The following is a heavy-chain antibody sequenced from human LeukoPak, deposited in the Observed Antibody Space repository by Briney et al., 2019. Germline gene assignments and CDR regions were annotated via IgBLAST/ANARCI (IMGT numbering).Heavy chain of an antibody. CDR1: GFTFVNYG. V-gene: IGHV3-30-3*01. Sequence: PGGSLRLSCAASGFTFVNYGFHWVRQAPVKALEWVAFISYNGNQKYGDSVKGRFTISRDNAKNSLYLQMNSLRAEDTAVYYCARGGPDVLRFLEWLLPYFDYWGQGTLVTVSS. D-gene: IGHD3-3*01. CDR2: ISYNGNQ. CDR3: ARGGPDVLRFLEWLLPYFDY. J-gene: IGHJ4*02.